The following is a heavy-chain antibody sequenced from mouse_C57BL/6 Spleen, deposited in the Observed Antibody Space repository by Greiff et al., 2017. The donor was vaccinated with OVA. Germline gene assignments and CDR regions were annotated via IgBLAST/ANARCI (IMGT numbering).Heavy chain of an antibody. CDR1: GYTFTDYN. CDR3: AREAQALDY. J-gene: IGHJ2*01. CDR2: INPNNGGT. D-gene: IGHD3-2*02. Sequence: EVQGVESGPELVKPGASVKMSCKASGYTFTDYNMHWVKQSHGKSLEWIGYINPNNGGTSYNQTFKGKATLTVNKSSSTAYMELRSLTSEDSAVYYCAREAQALDYWGQGTTLTVSS. V-gene: IGHV1-22*01.